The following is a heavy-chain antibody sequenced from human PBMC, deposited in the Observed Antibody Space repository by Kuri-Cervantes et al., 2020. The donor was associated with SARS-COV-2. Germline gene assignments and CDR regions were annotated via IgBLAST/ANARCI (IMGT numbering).Heavy chain of an antibody. D-gene: IGHD6-19*01. V-gene: IGHV4-34*01. J-gene: IGHJ4*02. CDR2: INHSGST. Sequence: LSLTCAVYGGSFSGYYWSWIRQPPGKGLEWIGEINHSGSTNYNPSLKSRVTISVDTSKNQFSLKLSSVTAADTAVYYCASGYSSGPYDYWGQGTLVTVSS. CDR3: ASGYSSGPYDY. CDR1: GGSFSGYY.